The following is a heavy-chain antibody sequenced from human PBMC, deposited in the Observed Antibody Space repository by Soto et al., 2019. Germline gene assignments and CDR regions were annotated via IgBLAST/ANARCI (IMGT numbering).Heavy chain of an antibody. CDR1: GYTFSTYA. V-gene: IGHV1-3*04. D-gene: IGHD3-9*01. CDR2: INTGNGNT. Sequence: ASVKVSCKASGYTFSTYAMHWVRQAPGQRLEWMGWINTGNGNTKYPQKFQGRVTITRDTSASTAYMELSSLRSEDTAVYYCTRDSHGLGDSWGQGTLVTVS. CDR3: TRDSHGLGDS. J-gene: IGHJ4*02.